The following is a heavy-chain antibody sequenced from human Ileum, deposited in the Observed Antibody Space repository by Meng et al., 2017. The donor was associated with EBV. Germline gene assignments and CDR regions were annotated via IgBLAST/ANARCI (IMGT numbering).Heavy chain of an antibody. CDR2: FYEGTT. J-gene: IGHJ4*02. CDR3: AKGGQWDPLDS. V-gene: IGHV4-59*01. D-gene: IGHD1-26*01. CDR1: GVSISGNY. Sequence: QGQRQESGSGLVKPSGTLSLTCDFSGVSISGNYWSWIRQSPVKGLEWIGFFYEGTTNYNPSLKSRVTIAAGPANNQISLRLSSVTSADTAVYYCAKGGQWDPLDSWGRGILVTVSS.